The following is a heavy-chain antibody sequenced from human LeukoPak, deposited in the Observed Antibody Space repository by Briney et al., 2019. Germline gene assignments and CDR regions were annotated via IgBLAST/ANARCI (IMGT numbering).Heavy chain of an antibody. V-gene: IGHV1-69*01. J-gene: IGHJ6*02. CDR1: GGTFSSYA. CDR2: IIPIFGTA. Sequence: ASEKVSCKASGGTFSSYAISWVRQAPGQGLEWMGGIIPIFGTANYAQKFQGRVTITADESTSTAYMELSSLRSEDTAVYYCARVGRITMVRGVIDYYYYAMDVWGQGTTVTVSS. D-gene: IGHD3-10*01. CDR3: ARVGRITMVRGVIDYYYYAMDV.